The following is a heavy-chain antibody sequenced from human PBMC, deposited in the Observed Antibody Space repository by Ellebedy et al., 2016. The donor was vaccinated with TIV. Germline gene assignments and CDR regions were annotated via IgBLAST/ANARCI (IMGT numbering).Heavy chain of an antibody. D-gene: IGHD1-26*01. J-gene: IGHJ4*02. CDR1: GFTFSSYG. Sequence: GGSLRLSXAASGFTFSSYGMHWVRQAPGKGLEWVAVISYDGSNKYYADSVKGRFTISRDNSKNTLYLQMNSLRAEDTAVYYYAKDRIPWEPTAFDYWGQGTLVTVSS. CDR2: ISYDGSNK. CDR3: AKDRIPWEPTAFDY. V-gene: IGHV3-30*18.